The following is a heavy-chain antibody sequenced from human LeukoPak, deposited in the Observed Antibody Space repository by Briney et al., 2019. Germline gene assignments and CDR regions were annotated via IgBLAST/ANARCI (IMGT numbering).Heavy chain of an antibody. D-gene: IGHD5-12*01. CDR1: GFTFSSYS. CDR3: ARDRVGVSAYDSLFDY. V-gene: IGHV3-21*01. J-gene: IGHJ4*02. Sequence: GGSLRLSCAASGFTFSSYSMNWVRQAPGKGLEWVSSISTSSSYIYYADSVKGRFTISRDNAKNSLHLQMNSLRAEDTAVYYCARDRVGVSAYDSLFDYWGQGTLVTVSS. CDR2: ISTSSSYI.